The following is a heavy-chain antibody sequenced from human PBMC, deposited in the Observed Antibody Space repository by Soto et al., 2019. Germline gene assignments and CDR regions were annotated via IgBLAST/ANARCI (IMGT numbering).Heavy chain of an antibody. D-gene: IGHD2-21*02. Sequence: LRLSCAASGFTFSSYAMSWVRQAPGKGLEWVSAISGSGGSTYYADSVKGRFTISRDNAKNSVSLQMNSLRAEDTAVYYCAREETAWPLAYGLDVWGQGTTVTVSS. CDR2: ISGSGGST. CDR1: GFTFSSYA. J-gene: IGHJ6*02. V-gene: IGHV3-23*01. CDR3: AREETAWPLAYGLDV.